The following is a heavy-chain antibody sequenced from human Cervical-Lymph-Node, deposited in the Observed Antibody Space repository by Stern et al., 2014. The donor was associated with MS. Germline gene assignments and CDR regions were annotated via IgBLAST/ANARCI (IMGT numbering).Heavy chain of an antibody. CDR3: ARQEGRRHYGLDV. CDR2: IYPGDSVT. Sequence: EVQLLESGAAVKKPGGSLKISCKGSGYSFPAFWIAWVRQIPGKGLEWRGIIYPGDSVTSNSPYFPGQVTISADTSLGHASCHWRSLKASDTAMYYCARQEGRRHYGLDVWGQGTTVTVSS. CDR1: GYSFPAFW. J-gene: IGHJ6*02. V-gene: IGHV5-51*01.